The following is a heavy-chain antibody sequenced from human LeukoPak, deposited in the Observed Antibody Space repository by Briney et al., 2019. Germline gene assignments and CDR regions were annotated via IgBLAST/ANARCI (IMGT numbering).Heavy chain of an antibody. CDR2: IFNTGST. CDR3: ARDICGYNYGCFDS. D-gene: IGHD5-18*01. CDR1: GYSISRGYY. Sequence: SETLSLTCTVSGYSISRGYYWGWIRQPAGKAPEWIGRIFNTGSTSYNPSLKSRVTISVDTSKNQFSLNLRSVTAADTAVYYCARDICGYNYGCFDSWGQGTLVTVSS. V-gene: IGHV4-38-2*02. J-gene: IGHJ4*02.